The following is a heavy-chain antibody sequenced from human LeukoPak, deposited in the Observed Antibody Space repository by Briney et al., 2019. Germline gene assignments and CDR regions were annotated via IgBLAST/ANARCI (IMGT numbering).Heavy chain of an antibody. CDR2: ISYDGSNK. CDR1: GFTFSSYA. Sequence: PGGSLRLSCAASGFTFSSYAMHWVRQAPGKGLEWVAVISYDGSNKYYADSVKGRFTISRDNSKNTLYLQMNSLRAEDTAVYYCAKAEDSQIWVDYWGQGTLVTVSS. V-gene: IGHV3-30*04. CDR3: AKAEDSQIWVDY. D-gene: IGHD6-6*01. J-gene: IGHJ4*02.